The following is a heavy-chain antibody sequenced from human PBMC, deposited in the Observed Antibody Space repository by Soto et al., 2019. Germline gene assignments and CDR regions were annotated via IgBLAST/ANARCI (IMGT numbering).Heavy chain of an antibody. J-gene: IGHJ6*02. CDR3: ASGGPRFRYYGMDV. D-gene: IGHD3-3*01. CDR2: IYYSGST. CDR1: GGSISSSSYY. Sequence: SETLSLTCTVSGGSISSSSYYWGWIRQPPGKGLEWIGSIYYSGSTYYNPSLKSRVTISVDTSKNQFSLKLSSVTAADTAVYYCASGGPRFRYYGMDVWGQGTTVTVS. V-gene: IGHV4-39*01.